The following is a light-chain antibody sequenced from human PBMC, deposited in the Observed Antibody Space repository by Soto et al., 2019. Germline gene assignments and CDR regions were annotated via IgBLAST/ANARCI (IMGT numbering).Light chain of an antibody. J-gene: IGLJ2*01. CDR2: DVT. CDR3: SSYTISSTVI. V-gene: IGLV2-14*01. CDR1: SSDVGGYNY. Sequence: QSALTQPASVSGSPGQSITISCTGTSSDVGGYNYVSWYQQHPGKAPKLMIYDVTNRPSGVSNRFSGPKSGITASLTISGLQAEDEDDYYCSSYTISSTVIFGGGTKLTVL.